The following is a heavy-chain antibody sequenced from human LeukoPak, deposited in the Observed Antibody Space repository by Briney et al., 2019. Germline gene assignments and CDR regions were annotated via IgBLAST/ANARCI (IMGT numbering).Heavy chain of an antibody. CDR3: AKDGGYNYGYDFDY. Sequence: SVKVSCKASGGTFSNYAISWVLQAPGRGLEWMGGIIPIFGTPNYAQKFQGRVTITTDESTSTAYMELSSLRSEDTAVYYCAKDGGYNYGYDFDYWGQGTLVTVSS. J-gene: IGHJ4*02. D-gene: IGHD5-18*01. CDR2: IIPIFGTP. CDR1: GGTFSNYA. V-gene: IGHV1-69*05.